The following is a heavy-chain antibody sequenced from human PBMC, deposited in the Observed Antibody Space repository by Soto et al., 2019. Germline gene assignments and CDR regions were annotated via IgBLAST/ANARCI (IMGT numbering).Heavy chain of an antibody. V-gene: IGHV3-23*01. J-gene: IGHJ4*02. CDR2: ISGSGDST. CDR3: AKRAWGTYYFDY. D-gene: IGHD3-16*01. Sequence: EVQLLESGGGLVQPGGSLRLSFAASGFTFSSYAMSWVRQAPGKGLEWVSAISGSGDSTFYADSVKGRFTISRDNSKNTLYLQMNSLRAEDTAVYYCAKRAWGTYYFDYWGQGTLVTVSS. CDR1: GFTFSSYA.